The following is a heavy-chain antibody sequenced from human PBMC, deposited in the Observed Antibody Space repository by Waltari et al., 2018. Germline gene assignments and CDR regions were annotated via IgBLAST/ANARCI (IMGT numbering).Heavy chain of an antibody. CDR2: IKQDASEE. CDR3: ATGSTARGYYGMDV. V-gene: IGHV3-7*01. CDR1: GFTLGSYW. Sequence: EMQLVESGGGLVQPGGSLRLSCAPSGFTLGSYWMSWVRKAPGKGLEWVDNIKQDASEEYYVDSVKGRFTISKDNAKNSLSLQMNSLRAEDTAVYYCATGSTARGYYGMDVWGQGTTVTVSS. J-gene: IGHJ6*02. D-gene: IGHD3-10*01.